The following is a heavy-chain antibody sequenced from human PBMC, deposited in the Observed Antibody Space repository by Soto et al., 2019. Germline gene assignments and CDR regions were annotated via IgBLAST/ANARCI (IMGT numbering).Heavy chain of an antibody. V-gene: IGHV5-51*01. J-gene: IGHJ6*02. CDR1: GYSFTSYW. Sequence: PGESLKISCKGSGYSFTSYWIGWVRQMPGKGLEWTGIIYPGDSDTRYSPSFQGQVTISADKSISTAYLQWSSLKASDTAMYYCASRSSSSMGYYGMDVWGQGTTVTVSS. CDR3: ASRSSSSMGYYGMDV. D-gene: IGHD6-6*01. CDR2: IYPGDSDT.